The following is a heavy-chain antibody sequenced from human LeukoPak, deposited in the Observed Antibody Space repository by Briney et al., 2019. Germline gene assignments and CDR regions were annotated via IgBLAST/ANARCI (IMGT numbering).Heavy chain of an antibody. J-gene: IGHJ4*02. CDR2: IYYSGST. CDR3: ARDRGRESDY. Sequence: PSQTLSLTCTVSGGSISSVSSYWSWTRQPAGTGLEWIGRIYYSGSTTYNPSLKSRVTISIDTSKNQFSLKLTSVTAADTAVYYCARDRGRESDYWGQGTLVTVSS. D-gene: IGHD3-10*01. V-gene: IGHV4-61*02. CDR1: GGSISSVSSY.